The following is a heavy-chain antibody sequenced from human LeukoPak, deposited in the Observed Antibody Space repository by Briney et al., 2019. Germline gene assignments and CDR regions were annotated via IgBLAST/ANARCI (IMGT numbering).Heavy chain of an antibody. J-gene: IGHJ4*02. CDR2: INPNSGGT. V-gene: IGHV1-2*02. CDR1: GYTFTGYY. Sequence: GASVKVSCKASGYTFTGYYMHWVRQAPGQGLEWMGWINPNSGGTNYAQKFQGRVTMTRDTSISTAYMELSGLRSEDTAVYYCARVRSGFHRGRYYFDYWGRGTLVTVSS. CDR3: ARVRSGFHRGRYYFDY. D-gene: IGHD1-14*01.